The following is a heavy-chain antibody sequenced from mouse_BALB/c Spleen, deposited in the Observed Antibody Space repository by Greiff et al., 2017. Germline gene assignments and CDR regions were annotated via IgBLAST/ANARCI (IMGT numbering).Heavy chain of an antibody. CDR3: ARDRYGNTFFDY. D-gene: IGHD2-10*02. CDR2: ISSGGGST. Sequence: EVQLVESGGGLVKPGGSLKLSCAASGFAFSSYDMSWVRQTPEKRLEWVAYISSGGGSTYYPDTVKGRFTISRDNAKNTLYLQMSSLKSEDTAMYYCARDRYGNTFFDYWGQGTTLTVSS. CDR1: GFAFSSYD. V-gene: IGHV5-12-1*01. J-gene: IGHJ2*01.